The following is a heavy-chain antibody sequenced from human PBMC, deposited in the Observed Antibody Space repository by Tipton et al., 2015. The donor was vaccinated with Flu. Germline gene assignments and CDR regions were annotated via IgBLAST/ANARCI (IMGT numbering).Heavy chain of an antibody. Sequence: SGFTFSSYDMHWVRQGTGKGLEWVSAIGSAGDTYYLDSVKGRFTISRDNAKNSLYLQMNSPRVGDTAVYYCARGPLPDSNWYNGMDVWGQGTTVTVSS. CDR3: ARGPLPDSNWYNGMDV. V-gene: IGHV3-13*01. D-gene: IGHD6-13*01. CDR1: GFTFSSYD. J-gene: IGHJ6*02. CDR2: IGSAGDT.